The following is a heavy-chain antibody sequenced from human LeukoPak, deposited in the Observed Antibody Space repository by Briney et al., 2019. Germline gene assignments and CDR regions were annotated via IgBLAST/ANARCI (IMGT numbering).Heavy chain of an antibody. CDR2: IYYSGST. Sequence: SDTLSLTCTVSGGSISSYYWSWIRQPPGKGPEWIGYIYYSGSTNYNPSLKSRVTISVDTSKNQFSLKLSSVTAADTAVYYCARGVLGSFDYWGQGTLVTVSS. CDR3: ARGVLGSFDY. D-gene: IGHD1-26*01. J-gene: IGHJ4*02. CDR1: GGSISSYY. V-gene: IGHV4-59*07.